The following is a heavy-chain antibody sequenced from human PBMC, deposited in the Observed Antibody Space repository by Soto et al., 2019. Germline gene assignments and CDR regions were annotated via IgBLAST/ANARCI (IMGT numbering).Heavy chain of an antibody. V-gene: IGHV3-33*06. CDR2: IWYDGSNK. D-gene: IGHD1-7*01. Sequence: LSWTAAEFTSISLGMHRVRQAPGKGLEWVAVIWYDGSNKYYADSVKGRFTISRDNSKNTLYLQMNSLRAEDTAVYYCAKDNWNFENCYYYYMDVWGKGTTVTVSS. J-gene: IGHJ6*03. CDR1: EFTSISLG. CDR3: AKDNWNFENCYYYYMDV.